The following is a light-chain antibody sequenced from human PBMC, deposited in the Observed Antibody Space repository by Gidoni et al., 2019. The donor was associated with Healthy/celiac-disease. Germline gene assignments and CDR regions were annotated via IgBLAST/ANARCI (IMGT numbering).Light chain of an antibody. CDR1: KLGDKY. J-gene: IGLJ2*01. V-gene: IGLV3-1*01. CDR2: QDS. Sequence: SYELTQPPSVSVSPGQTASITCPGDKLGDKYACWYQQKPGQSTVLVIYQDSKRPSGIPARFSGSNSGNTATLTISGTQAMDEADYYCQAWDSSTVVFGGGTKLTVL. CDR3: QAWDSSTVV.